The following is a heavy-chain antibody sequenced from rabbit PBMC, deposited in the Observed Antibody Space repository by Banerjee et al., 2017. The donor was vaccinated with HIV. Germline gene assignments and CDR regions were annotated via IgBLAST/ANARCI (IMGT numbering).Heavy chain of an antibody. V-gene: IGHV1S45*01. D-gene: IGHD1-1*01. CDR3: VRGGASSSGYYYAKTFIYFNL. J-gene: IGHJ4*01. Sequence: QEQLVESGGGLVQPEGSLTLTCTASGFSFSSSYYMCWVRQAPGKGLEWIACIYAGSSGSTYYASWAKGRFTISKTSSTTVTLQMNSLTAADTATYFCVRGGASSSGYYYAKTFIYFNLWGQGALVTVS. CDR2: IYAGSSGST. CDR1: GFSFSSSYY.